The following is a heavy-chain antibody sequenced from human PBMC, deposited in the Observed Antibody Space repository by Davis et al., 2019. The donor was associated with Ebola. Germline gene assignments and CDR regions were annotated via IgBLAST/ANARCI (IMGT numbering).Heavy chain of an antibody. D-gene: IGHD6-13*01. CDR2: LYHSGRT. V-gene: IGHV4-30-2*01. Sequence: MPSETLSLTCAVSGGSISSGGYSWSWIRQPPGKGLEWIGYLYHSGRTYYNPSLKSRVTISVDRSKNQFSLKLSSVTAADTAVYYCARGKPFGSSFWFDPWGQGTLVTVSS. J-gene: IGHJ5*02. CDR1: GGSISSGGYS. CDR3: ARGKPFGSSFWFDP.